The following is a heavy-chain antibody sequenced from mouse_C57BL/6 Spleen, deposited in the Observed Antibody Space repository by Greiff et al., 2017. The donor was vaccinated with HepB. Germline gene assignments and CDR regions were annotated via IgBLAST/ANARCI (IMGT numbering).Heavy chain of an antibody. CDR2: ISYSGST. V-gene: IGHV3-1*01. CDR1: GYSITSGYD. Sequence: EVKVEESGPGMVKPSQSLSLTCTVTGYSITSGYDWHWIRHFPGNKLEWMGYISYSGSTNYNPSLKSRISITHDTSKNHFFLKLNSVTTEDTATYYCARMARDYDYFDYWGQGTTLPVSS. J-gene: IGHJ2*01. D-gene: IGHD3-1*01. CDR3: ARMARDYDYFDY.